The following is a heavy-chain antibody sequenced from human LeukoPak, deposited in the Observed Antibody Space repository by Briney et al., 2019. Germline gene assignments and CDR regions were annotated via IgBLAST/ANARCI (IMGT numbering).Heavy chain of an antibody. V-gene: IGHV3-53*01. D-gene: IGHD3-3*01. CDR1: GFTVRRKY. CDR3: ASQTYYDFWSGHKGAFDI. Sequence: GGSLRLSCAASGFTVRRKYMSWVRQAPGKGLEWVSLIYSGDSTSYADSVKGRFTISRDNSKNTLYLQMNSLRAEDTAVFYCASQTYYDFWSGHKGAFDIWGQGTMVTVSS. CDR2: IYSGDST. J-gene: IGHJ3*02.